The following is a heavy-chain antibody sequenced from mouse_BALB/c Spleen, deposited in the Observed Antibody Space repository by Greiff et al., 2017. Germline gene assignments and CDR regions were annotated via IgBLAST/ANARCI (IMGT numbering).Heavy chain of an antibody. Sequence: VQLQQSGPGLVQPSQSLSITCTVSGFSLTSYGVHWVRQSPGKGLEWLGVIWSGGSTDYNAAFISRLSISKDNSKSQVFFKMNSLQANDTAIYYCARREGRQLGEAMDYWGQGTSVTVSS. CDR2: IWSGGST. CDR1: GFSLTSYG. CDR3: ARREGRQLGEAMDY. J-gene: IGHJ4*01. V-gene: IGHV2-2*02. D-gene: IGHD3-2*01.